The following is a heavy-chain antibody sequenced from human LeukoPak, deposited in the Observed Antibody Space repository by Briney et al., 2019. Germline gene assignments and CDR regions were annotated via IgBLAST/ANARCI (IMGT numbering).Heavy chain of an antibody. CDR2: INPKSGGT. J-gene: IGHJ4*02. V-gene: IGHV1-2*02. D-gene: IGHD3-9*01. CDR3: ARSENIAVTCSDY. CDR1: VYTFIPYY. Sequence: ASVKVSFKSSVYTFIPYYIHWLRQAPGQGLEWMGWINPKSGGTNYAQKFQGRVTMTRDTSISTVYVELRRLRSDDTAVCCCARSENIAVTCSDYWGQGTLVTVSS.